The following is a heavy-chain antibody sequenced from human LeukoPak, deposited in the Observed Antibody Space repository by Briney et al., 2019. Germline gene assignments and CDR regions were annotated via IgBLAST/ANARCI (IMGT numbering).Heavy chain of an antibody. CDR2: IGEDGRNK. V-gene: IGHV3-30*02. CDR3: AKDRRRDDVLTGSFSD. D-gene: IGHD3-9*01. Sequence: GGSLRLSCAASGFTFSNTGMRWVRQAPGRWRGWVGFIGEDGRNKYYAGFVEGRFTVSRDNSKNTLYWQMSRLRAGQTAVYNCAKDRRRDDVLTGSFSDWGQGTLVTVSS. CDR1: GFTFSNTG. J-gene: IGHJ4*02.